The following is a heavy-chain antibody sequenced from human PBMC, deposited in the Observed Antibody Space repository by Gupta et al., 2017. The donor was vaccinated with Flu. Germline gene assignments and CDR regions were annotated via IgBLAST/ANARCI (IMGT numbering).Heavy chain of an antibody. Sequence: ARRVHSGAEANKRGSSVEDSCTAYAGTIRPYSSRWVRRALEQRVYGMGGIIPIFGTANYAQKFQGRVTITADESTSTAYMELSSLRSEDTAVYYCARDAVMTTVVTPVSLNYYYGMDVWGQGTTVTVSS. CDR2: IIPIFGTA. J-gene: IGHJ6*02. CDR1: AGTIRPYS. V-gene: IGHV1-69*01. CDR3: ARDAVMTTVVTPVSLNYYYGMDV. D-gene: IGHD4-23*01.